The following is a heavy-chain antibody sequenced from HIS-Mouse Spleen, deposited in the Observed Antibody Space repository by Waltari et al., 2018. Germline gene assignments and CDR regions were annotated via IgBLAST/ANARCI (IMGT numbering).Heavy chain of an antibody. CDR1: GFIFGRYW. CDR3: ARERRGPGWFDP. V-gene: IGHV3-7*01. Sequence: EVQPVESGGGLVQPGGSLRLACAASGFIFGRYWMSWFRQAPGKGLEWLANIKQDGSEKYYVDAVKGRFTISRDNAKNSLYLQMNSLRAEDTAVYYCARERRGPGWFDPWGQGTLVTVSS. CDR2: IKQDGSEK. D-gene: IGHD5-12*01. J-gene: IGHJ5*02.